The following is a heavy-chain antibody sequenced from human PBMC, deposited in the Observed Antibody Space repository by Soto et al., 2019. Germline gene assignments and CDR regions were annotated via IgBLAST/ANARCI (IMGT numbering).Heavy chain of an antibody. J-gene: IGHJ5*02. Sequence: GGSLRLSCAASGFPFSSYGMHWVRQAPGKGLEWVAVISYDGNNKFYADSVKGRFTISRDSTKQTLYLQMNSLRSEDTAIYYCAKDRGIAAAYNWFDPWGQGTLVTVSS. CDR1: GFPFSSYG. CDR3: AKDRGIAAAYNWFDP. CDR2: ISYDGNNK. V-gene: IGHV3-30-3*02. D-gene: IGHD6-13*01.